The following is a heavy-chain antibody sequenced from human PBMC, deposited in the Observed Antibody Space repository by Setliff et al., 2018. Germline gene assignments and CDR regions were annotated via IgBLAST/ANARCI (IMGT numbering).Heavy chain of an antibody. V-gene: IGHV1-2*06. CDR2: IHPNTGST. CDR3: AKQGYSDSLYAFDV. J-gene: IGHJ3*01. Sequence: ASVKVSCKTSGYTFTAYYIYWVRQAPGHGLELMGRIHPNTGSTTYLQDFQGRVTITRDTSIYTVYMELTGLTSGDTAVYYCAKQGYSDSLYAFDVWGQGTVVTVSS. D-gene: IGHD3-16*02. CDR1: GYTFTAYY.